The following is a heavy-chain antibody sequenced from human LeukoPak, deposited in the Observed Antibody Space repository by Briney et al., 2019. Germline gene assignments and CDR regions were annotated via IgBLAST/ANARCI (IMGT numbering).Heavy chain of an antibody. Sequence: GGSLRLSCATSGFSFSTYWMTWVRQAPGKGPEWVANIKQDGSEKYYATSVKGRFTVSRDNAENSLFLQMNSLRAEDTAIYYCARDYCSVATCYLPGYWGQGTLVTVSS. CDR3: ARDYCSVATCYLPGY. CDR2: IKQDGSEK. D-gene: IGHD2-15*01. CDR1: GFSFSTYW. J-gene: IGHJ4*02. V-gene: IGHV3-7*01.